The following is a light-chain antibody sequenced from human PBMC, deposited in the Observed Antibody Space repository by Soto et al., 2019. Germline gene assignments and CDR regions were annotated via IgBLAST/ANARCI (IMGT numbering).Light chain of an antibody. CDR1: QNIIHY. CDR3: QQSYNAPIT. CDR2: VAS. Sequence: QMPQSPCCLSGSVGDSVPINCRASQNIIHYLNWYQQKPGKAPQLLIYVASRLESGVPSRFSGSGSGTDFTLTITSLQSEDFATYYCQQSYNAPITFGQGTRLEI. V-gene: IGKV1-39*01. J-gene: IGKJ5*01.